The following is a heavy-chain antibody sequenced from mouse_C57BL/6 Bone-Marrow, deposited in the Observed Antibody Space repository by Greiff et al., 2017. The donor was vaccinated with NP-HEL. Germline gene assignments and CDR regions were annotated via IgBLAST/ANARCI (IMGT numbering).Heavy chain of an antibody. V-gene: IGHV14-4*01. J-gene: IGHJ4*01. D-gene: IGHD2-2*01. Sequence: EVQLQQSGAELVRPGASVKLSCTASGFNIKDDYMHWVKQRPEQGLEWIGWIDPENGDTEYASKFQGKATITADTSSNTASLQLSSLTSEDTAVYYCTVVTFRYAMDYWGQGTSVTVSS. CDR1: GFNIKDDY. CDR2: IDPENGDT. CDR3: TVVTFRYAMDY.